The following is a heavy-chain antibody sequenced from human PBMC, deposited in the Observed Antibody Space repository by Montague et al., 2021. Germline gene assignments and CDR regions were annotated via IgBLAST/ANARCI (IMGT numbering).Heavy chain of an antibody. Sequence: SETRSLTCSVSGGSISRRPYYWAWIRQPPGKGLEWIATISYNGSPCSDSALKSRVTISVDTSKNQLSLRLTSVTATDTAVYYCARLTFAIGDTPEVFDIWGQGTTVTVSS. CDR3: ARLTFAIGDTPEVFDI. CDR1: GGSISRRPYY. D-gene: IGHD3/OR15-3a*01. J-gene: IGHJ3*02. CDR2: ISYNGSP. V-gene: IGHV4-39*01.